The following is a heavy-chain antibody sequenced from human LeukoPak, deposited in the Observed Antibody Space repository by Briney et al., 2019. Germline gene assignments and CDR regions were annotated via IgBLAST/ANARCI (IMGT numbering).Heavy chain of an antibody. J-gene: IGHJ4*02. CDR2: IHNSGSN. D-gene: IGHD3-10*01. Sequence: SETLSLTCTVSGYSLSSSYDWSWIRPPAGKGLDWIGRIHNSGSNNCTPSLKSRVTMSVDTSKNQFSLKLSSVTAADTAVYYCARDRYYYGSGNYRLFDYWGQGTLVTVSS. V-gene: IGHV4-4*07. CDR1: GYSLSSSYD. CDR3: ARDRYYYGSGNYRLFDY.